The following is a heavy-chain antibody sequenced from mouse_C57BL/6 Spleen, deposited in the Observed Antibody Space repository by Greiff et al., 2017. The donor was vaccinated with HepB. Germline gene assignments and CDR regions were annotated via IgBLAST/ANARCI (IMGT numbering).Heavy chain of an antibody. CDR2: IDPSDSYT. D-gene: IGHD2-4*01. V-gene: IGHV1-50*01. CDR1: GYTFTSYW. CDR3: ASIYYDYDTFAY. J-gene: IGHJ3*01. Sequence: VQLQEPGAELVKPGASVKLSCKASGYTFTSYWMQWVKQRPGQGLEWIGEIDPSDSYTNYNQKFKGKATLTVDTSSSTAYMQLSSLTSEDSAVYYCASIYYDYDTFAYWGQGTLVTVSA.